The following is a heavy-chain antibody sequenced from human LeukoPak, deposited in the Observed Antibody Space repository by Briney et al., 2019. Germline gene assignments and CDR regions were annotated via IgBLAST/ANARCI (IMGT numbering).Heavy chain of an antibody. V-gene: IGHV1-2*02. CDR2: INPNSGGT. D-gene: IGHD2-2*01. Sequence: ASVKVSCKASGYTFTGYYMHWVRQAPGQGLEWMGWINPNSGGTNYAQKFQGRVTMTRDTSISTAYMELSRLRSDDTAVYYCARASIVVVPAAMNWFDPWGQGTLVTVSS. CDR3: ARASIVVVPAAMNWFDP. CDR1: GYTFTGYY. J-gene: IGHJ5*02.